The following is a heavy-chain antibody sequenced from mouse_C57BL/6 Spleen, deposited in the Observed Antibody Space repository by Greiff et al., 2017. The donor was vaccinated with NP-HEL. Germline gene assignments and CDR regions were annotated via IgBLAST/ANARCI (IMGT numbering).Heavy chain of an antibody. V-gene: IGHV1-50*01. CDR1: GYTFTSYW. CDR2: IDPSDSYT. J-gene: IGHJ2*01. D-gene: IGHD1-1*01. Sequence: QVQLQQPGAELVKPGASVKLSCKASGYTFTSYWMQWVKQRPGQGLEWIGEIDPSDSYTNYNQKFKGKATLTVDTSSSTAYMQLSSLTSEDSAVYYCARHYGSSRGGYWGQGTTLTVSS. CDR3: ARHYGSSRGGY.